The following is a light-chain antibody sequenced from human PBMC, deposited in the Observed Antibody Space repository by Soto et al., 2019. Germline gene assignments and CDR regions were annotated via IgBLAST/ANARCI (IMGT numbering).Light chain of an antibody. CDR1: QSVSTS. Sequence: IVFTQSPVTLAVSPGESAVLSCRASQSVSTSLAWYQHKPGQAPRLFIYDASKRAPGIPARFTGSGSGAHFTLTISSLEPEDIAVYYCQVRDVWPSFGQGTKVDIK. V-gene: IGKV3-11*01. CDR2: DAS. J-gene: IGKJ1*01. CDR3: QVRDVWPS.